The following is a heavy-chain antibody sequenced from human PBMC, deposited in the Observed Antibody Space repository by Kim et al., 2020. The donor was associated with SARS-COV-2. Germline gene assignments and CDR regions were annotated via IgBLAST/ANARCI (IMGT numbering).Heavy chain of an antibody. CDR1: GGTFSSYA. V-gene: IGHV1-69*13. Sequence: SVKVSCKASGGTFSSYAITWVRQAPGQGLEWMGGIIPIFGTANYAQKFQGRVTITADESTSTAYMELGSLRSEDTAVYYCAREEYHCSGGSCYYCGNLFDSWGQGTLVTVSS. D-gene: IGHD2-15*01. J-gene: IGHJ5*01. CDR3: AREEYHCSGGSCYYCGNLFDS. CDR2: IIPIFGTA.